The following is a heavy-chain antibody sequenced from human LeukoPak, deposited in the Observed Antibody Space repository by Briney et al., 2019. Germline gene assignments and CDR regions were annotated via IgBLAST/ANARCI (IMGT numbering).Heavy chain of an antibody. CDR3: ARDLDLISSDYYFDY. V-gene: IGHV1-46*01. D-gene: IGHD3-10*01. Sequence: EASVKVSCKAFGYTFTNYYMHWVRQAPGQGLEWMGLINPSGQWTSYAQKFQGRVTLTGDVSTSTDYLELSSLRSEDTAVYYCARDLDLISSDYYFDYWGQGTLVTVSS. CDR1: GYTFTNYY. J-gene: IGHJ4*02. CDR2: INPSGQWT.